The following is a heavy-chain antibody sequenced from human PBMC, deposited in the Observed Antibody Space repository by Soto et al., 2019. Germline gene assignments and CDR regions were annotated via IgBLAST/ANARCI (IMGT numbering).Heavy chain of an antibody. V-gene: IGHV3-30*18. Sequence: PRAYLRPSCAGSGFTFSSYGMHWVRQTPDKGLEWVAVISHDGNQKYYADFAKGRFTISRDNARNTLHLQMNSLRPEDTAFFYCVKATLPTAIKFGVDSWGQGTLVTGSS. CDR1: GFTFSSYG. J-gene: IGHJ5*01. CDR3: VKATLPTAIKFGVDS. D-gene: IGHD2-2*01. CDR2: ISHDGNQK.